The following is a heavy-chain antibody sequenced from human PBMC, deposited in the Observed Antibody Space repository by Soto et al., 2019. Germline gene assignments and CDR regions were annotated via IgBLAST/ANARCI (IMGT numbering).Heavy chain of an antibody. CDR1: GFTFSYSA. CDR3: AKDVRSGRRFGERRAFDH. Sequence: QVQLVESGGGVVQPGRSLRLACETSGFTFSYSAMHWVRQAPGKGLEWVAVIAFDGSNKYHADSVKGRFTISRDNSKKTRYLQMDRLRPEDTAVYHCAKDVRSGRRFGERRAFDHWGQGTLVTVST. J-gene: IGHJ4*02. D-gene: IGHD3-10*01. V-gene: IGHV3-30*18. CDR2: IAFDGSNK.